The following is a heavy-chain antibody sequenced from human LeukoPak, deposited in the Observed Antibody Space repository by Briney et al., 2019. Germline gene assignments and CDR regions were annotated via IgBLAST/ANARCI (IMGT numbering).Heavy chain of an antibody. CDR3: AKGSSSGWPHEFDY. CDR2: ISYDGSNK. J-gene: IGHJ4*02. V-gene: IGHV3-30*18. CDR1: GFTFSSYG. Sequence: GGSLRLSCAASGFTFSSYGTHWVRQAPGKGLEWVAVISYDGSNKYYADSVKGRFTISRDNSKNTLYLQMNSLRAEDTAVYYCAKGSSSGWPHEFDYWGQGTLVTVSS. D-gene: IGHD6-19*01.